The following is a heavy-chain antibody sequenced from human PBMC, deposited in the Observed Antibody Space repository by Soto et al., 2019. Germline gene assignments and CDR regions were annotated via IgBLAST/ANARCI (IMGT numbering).Heavy chain of an antibody. Sequence: QIHLVESGGGVVQPGTSLRLSCAASGFTFKDYGMHWVRQAPGKGLEWVAGVWNDAYNKNYADSVRGRFTISRDNSKNTIYLQMDTLRGGDSALYFCARENRSGRTVINFDHWGQRTRVTVSP. CDR3: ARENRSGRTVINFDH. V-gene: IGHV3-33*08. CDR2: VWNDAYNK. CDR1: GFTFKDYG. J-gene: IGHJ4*02. D-gene: IGHD2-21*01.